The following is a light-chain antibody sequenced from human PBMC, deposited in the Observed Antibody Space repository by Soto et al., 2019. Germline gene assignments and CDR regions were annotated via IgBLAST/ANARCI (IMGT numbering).Light chain of an antibody. CDR2: GAS. Sequence: EIVLTQSPATLSLSPGEKATLSCRASETVRTGSLAWYQQKPGQAPRLLIFGASVRATDIPDRFSGSGSGTDFTLTITRLAPEDFAVYHCQQYASSPWTFGRGTKLEIK. CDR3: QQYASSPWT. CDR1: ETVRTGS. J-gene: IGKJ1*01. V-gene: IGKV3-20*01.